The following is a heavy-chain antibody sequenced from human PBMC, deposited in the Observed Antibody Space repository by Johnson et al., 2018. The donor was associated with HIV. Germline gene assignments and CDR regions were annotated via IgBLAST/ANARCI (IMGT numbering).Heavy chain of an antibody. CDR2: IYSGGST. J-gene: IGHJ3*02. V-gene: IGHV3-66*01. CDR3: ARGDDSSAWGAFDI. D-gene: IGHD3-22*01. CDR1: GFTFSLYA. Sequence: VQLVESGGGLVQPGGSLRLSCAASGFTFSLYAMIWVRQAPGNGLEWVSVIYSGGSTYYADSVKGRFTISRDNSKNTLYLQMNSLRAEDTAVYYCARGDDSSAWGAFDIWGQGTMVTVSS.